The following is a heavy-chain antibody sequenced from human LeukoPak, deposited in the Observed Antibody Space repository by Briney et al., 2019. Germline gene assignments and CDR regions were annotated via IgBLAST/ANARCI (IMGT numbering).Heavy chain of an antibody. V-gene: IGHV5-51*01. Sequence: GESLKISCKDSAYRFTNYWIGWVRQMPGKGLEWMGIMYPGDSDTRYSPSFQGQVTISADKSINTAYLQWSSLKASDTAIYYCARSNGVGATQYWGQGTLVTVSS. CDR3: ARSNGVGATQY. J-gene: IGHJ4*02. CDR2: MYPGDSDT. CDR1: AYRFTNYW. D-gene: IGHD1-26*01.